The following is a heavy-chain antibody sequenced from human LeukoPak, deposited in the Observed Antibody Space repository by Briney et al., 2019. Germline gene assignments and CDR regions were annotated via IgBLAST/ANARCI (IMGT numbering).Heavy chain of an antibody. CDR2: IRYDGSNK. D-gene: IGHD1-26*01. J-gene: IGHJ4*02. CDR3: AKKSYYYFDY. V-gene: IGHV3-30*02. Sequence: GGSLRLSCAASGFTFSSYGMHWVRQAPGRGLEWVAFIRYDGSNKYYADSVKGRFTISRDNSKNTLYLQMNSLRAEDTAVYYCAKKSYYYFDYWGQGTLVTVSS. CDR1: GFTFSSYG.